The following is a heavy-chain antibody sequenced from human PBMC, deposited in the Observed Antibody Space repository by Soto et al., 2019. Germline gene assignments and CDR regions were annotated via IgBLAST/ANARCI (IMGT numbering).Heavy chain of an antibody. CDR1: GFTFSGYA. J-gene: IGHJ4*02. V-gene: IGHV3-23*01. D-gene: IGHD1-26*01. CDR2: ISGSGTTT. CDR3: AKDLAGATRGRFDY. Sequence: PGGSLRLSCAASGFTFSGYAMSWVRQSPGKGLEWVSGISGSGTTTYYADSVKGRFTVSRDNSKNTMYLQMNSLRAEDTAVYYCAKDLAGATRGRFDYWGQGTLVTVSS.